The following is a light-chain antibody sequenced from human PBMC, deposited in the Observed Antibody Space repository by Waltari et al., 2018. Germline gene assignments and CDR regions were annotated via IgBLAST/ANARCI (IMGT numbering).Light chain of an antibody. J-gene: IGLJ1*01. CDR3: CSYAGLGTYV. CDR1: TSDVGNYAL. Sequence: QSALTQPASVSGTPGQSITHSCPGTTSDVGNYALVSWYQHHPGRAPNLLICEVIKRPSGVSSRFSGSKSGSTASLTISGLQPDDEADYYCCSYAGLGTYVFGSGTKVTVL. CDR2: EVI. V-gene: IGLV2-23*02.